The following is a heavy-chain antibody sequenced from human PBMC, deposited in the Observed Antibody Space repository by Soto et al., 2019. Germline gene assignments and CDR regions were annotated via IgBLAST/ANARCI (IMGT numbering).Heavy chain of an antibody. J-gene: IGHJ4*02. CDR3: ARAIKRWEVNYYFDY. CDR1: GSTFNNFA. V-gene: IGHV1-69*06. Sequence: QVVLLQSGAEVKEPGPSVRLSCQVSGSTFNNFAFSWVRQAPGQGPEWLGGIVVMSNAADYSQRFQDRVTITADTSTSTLYMELGSLTFDDTAVYYCARAIKRWEVNYYFDYWGQGTLVTVSS. CDR2: IVVMSNAA. D-gene: IGHD1-26*01.